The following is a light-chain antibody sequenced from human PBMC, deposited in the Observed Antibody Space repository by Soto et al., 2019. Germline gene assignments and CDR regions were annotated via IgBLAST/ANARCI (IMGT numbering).Light chain of an antibody. CDR3: QQRSNRPRFT. V-gene: IGKV3-11*01. CDR1: QSVDNY. CDR2: DVS. J-gene: IGKJ3*01. Sequence: EIVLTQSPATLSLSPGERATLSCRASQSVDNYLAWYQQKPGQAPRLLIYDVSNRATGTPARFSGRGSGTDSTLSISSLVPEDLAVYYCQQRSNRPRFTFGPGTKVDIK.